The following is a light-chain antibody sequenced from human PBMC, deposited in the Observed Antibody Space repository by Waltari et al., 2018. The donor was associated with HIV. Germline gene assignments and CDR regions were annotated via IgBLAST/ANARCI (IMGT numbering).Light chain of an antibody. CDR2: GAS. J-gene: IGKJ4*01. CDR1: QSLRSSY. V-gene: IGKV3-20*01. CDR3: QNSGRSPLT. Sequence: EIVLTQSPGTLSLSPGERATLSCRTSQSLRSSYVAWYQKKPGQAPRLLIYGASNMATGIPDRFSGSCSGTDFTLTIIRLEPEDFGEYYCQNSGRSPLTFGGGTKVEIK.